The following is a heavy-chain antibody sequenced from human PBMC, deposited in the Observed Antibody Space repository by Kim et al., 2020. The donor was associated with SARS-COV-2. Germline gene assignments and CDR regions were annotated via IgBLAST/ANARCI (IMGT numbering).Heavy chain of an antibody. Sequence: ASVKVSCKASGYTFTSYAMNWVRQAPGQGLEWMGWINTNTGNPTYAQGFTGRFVFSLDTSVSTAYLQISSLKAEDTAVYYCARCSTDWIQLWLTYYYYGMDVWGQGTTVTVSS. J-gene: IGHJ6*02. CDR3: ARCSTDWIQLWLTYYYYGMDV. D-gene: IGHD5-18*01. CDR1: GYTFTSYA. V-gene: IGHV7-4-1*02. CDR2: INTNTGNP.